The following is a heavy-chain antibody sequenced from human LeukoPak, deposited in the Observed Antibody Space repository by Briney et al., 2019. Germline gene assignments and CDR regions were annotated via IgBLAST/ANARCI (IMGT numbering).Heavy chain of an antibody. D-gene: IGHD2-15*01. CDR1: GYTFTSNG. CDR3: ARDSADCSGGSCYSAEYFHH. J-gene: IGHJ1*01. CDR2: ISAYNGNK. V-gene: IGHV1-18*01. Sequence: GASVKVSCKASGYTFTSNGISWVRQAPGQGLEWMGWISAYNGNKDYAQKFQGRVTMTTDTSTSTTYMELRSLRSDDTAVYYCARDSADCSGGSCYSAEYFHHWGQGTLVTVSS.